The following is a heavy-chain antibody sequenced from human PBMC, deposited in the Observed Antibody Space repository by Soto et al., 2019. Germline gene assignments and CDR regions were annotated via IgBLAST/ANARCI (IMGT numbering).Heavy chain of an antibody. V-gene: IGHV4-31*03. J-gene: IGHJ4*02. CDR2: IYYSGST. CDR1: GGSISSGGYY. Sequence: PSETLSLTCTVSGGSISSGGYYWSWIRQHPGKGLEWIGYIYYSGSTYYNPSLKSRVTISVDTSKNQFSLKLSSVTAADTAVYYCASGLGYCSSTSCSYWPNFDYWGQGTLVTVSS. D-gene: IGHD2-2*01. CDR3: ASGLGYCSSTSCSYWPNFDY.